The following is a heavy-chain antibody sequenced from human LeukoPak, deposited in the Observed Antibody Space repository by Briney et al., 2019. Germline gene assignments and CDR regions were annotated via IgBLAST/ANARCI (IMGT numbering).Heavy chain of an antibody. Sequence: GGSLRLSCAASGFTFSSYSMNWVRQAPGKGLEWVSSISSSSSYIYYADSVKGRFTISRDNAKNSMYLQMNSLGAEDTAVYYCARVPPILSGGIYFWGQGTMVTVSS. D-gene: IGHD2/OR15-2a*01. J-gene: IGHJ3*01. CDR2: ISSSSSYI. CDR3: ARVPPILSGGIYF. V-gene: IGHV3-21*01. CDR1: GFTFSSYS.